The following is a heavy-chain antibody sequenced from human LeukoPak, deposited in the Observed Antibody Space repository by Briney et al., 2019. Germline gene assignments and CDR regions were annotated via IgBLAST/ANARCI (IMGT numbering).Heavy chain of an antibody. D-gene: IGHD2/OR15-2a*01. Sequence: GGSLRLSCAVSGFTFSDYAMHWVRQAPGKGLEWVALLQYDGNNKYYVDSVKGRFAISRDISKNTLYLQMNSLRPDDTAVYYCAKDSKHYSMDVWGQGTTVTVS. CDR2: LQYDGNNK. CDR1: GFTFSDYA. V-gene: IGHV3-30*02. J-gene: IGHJ6*02. CDR3: AKDSKHYSMDV.